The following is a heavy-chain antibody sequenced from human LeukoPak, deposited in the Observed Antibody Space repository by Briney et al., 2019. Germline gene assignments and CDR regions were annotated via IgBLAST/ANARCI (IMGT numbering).Heavy chain of an antibody. V-gene: IGHV3-23*01. J-gene: IGHJ6*03. Sequence: GGPLRLSCSASGFTFRNYGMNCAPQARGKGLEWVSGISGCGGSTYYADSVKGRFTISRDNSRNTLYLQMNGLTVEDTAVYYCAKEGFVVVVGASHNYYYYMDVWGKGTTVTVSS. CDR1: GFTFRNYG. CDR2: ISGCGGST. CDR3: AKEGFVVVVGASHNYYYYMDV. D-gene: IGHD2-15*01.